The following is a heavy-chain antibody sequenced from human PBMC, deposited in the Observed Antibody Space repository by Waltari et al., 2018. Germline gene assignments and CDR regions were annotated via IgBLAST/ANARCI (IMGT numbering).Heavy chain of an antibody. V-gene: IGHV4-39*07. Sequence: QLQLQESGPGLVKPSETLSLTCTVSGGSISSSSYYWGWFRQPPGKGLEWIGSIYYSGSTYYNPSLKSRVTISVDTSKNQFSLKRSSVTAADTAVYYGARGSGRERYLDYWGQGTLVTVSS. J-gene: IGHJ4*02. D-gene: IGHD2-15*01. CDR1: GGSISSSSYY. CDR3: ARGSGRERYLDY. CDR2: IYYSGST.